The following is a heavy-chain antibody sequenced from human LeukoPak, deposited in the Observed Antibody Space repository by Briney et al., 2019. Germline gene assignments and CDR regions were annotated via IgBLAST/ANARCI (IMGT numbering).Heavy chain of an antibody. CDR3: ARGGILWFGELLYYFDY. D-gene: IGHD3-10*01. CDR1: GYTFTSYD. CDR2: MNPNSGNT. J-gene: IGHJ4*02. V-gene: IGHV1-8*01. Sequence: GASVKVSCKASGYTFTSYDINWVRQAPGQGLEWMGWMNPNSGNTVYAQKFQGRVTMTRNNSISTAYMELSSLRSEDTAVYYCARGGILWFGELLYYFDYWGQGTLVTVSS.